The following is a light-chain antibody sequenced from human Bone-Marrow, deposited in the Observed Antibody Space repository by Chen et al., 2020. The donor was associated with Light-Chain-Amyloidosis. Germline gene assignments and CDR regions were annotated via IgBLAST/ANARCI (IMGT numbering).Light chain of an antibody. V-gene: IGLV2-23*02. CDR3: CSYAGSSTLV. J-gene: IGLJ3*02. CDR2: EVR. Sequence: QSALTQPASVSGSLGQSITISWYQQHPDTAPKLIIYEVRKRPSGFSNRFSGSKSGNTASLTISGLQGEDEADYYCCSYAGSSTLVFGGGTKLTVL.